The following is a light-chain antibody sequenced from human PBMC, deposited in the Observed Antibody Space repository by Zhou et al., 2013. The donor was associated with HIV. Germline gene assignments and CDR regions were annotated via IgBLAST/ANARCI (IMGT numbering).Light chain of an antibody. J-gene: IGKJ1*01. CDR3: QQYDGSPWT. CDR1: QGISNY. CDR2: AAS. V-gene: IGKV1-27*01. Sequence: DIQLTQSPSFLSASVGDRVTITCRASQGISNYLAWYQQKPGKVPKLLIYAASTLQSGVPSRFSGSGSGTDFTLTITRLEPEDFAVYHCQQYDGSPWTFGQGTKVEI.